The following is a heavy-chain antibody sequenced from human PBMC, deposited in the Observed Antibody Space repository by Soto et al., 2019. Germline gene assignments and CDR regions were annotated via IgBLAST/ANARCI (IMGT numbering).Heavy chain of an antibody. CDR3: AVLRFLEWLPDAGEYGMDV. Sequence: ASVKVSCKASGYTFTGYYMHWVRQAPGQGLEWMGWINPNSGGTNYAQKFQGRVTMTRDTSISTAYMELSRLRSDDTAVYYCAVLRFLEWLPDAGEYGMDVWGQGTTVTVSS. D-gene: IGHD3-3*01. J-gene: IGHJ6*02. V-gene: IGHV1-2*02. CDR1: GYTFTGYY. CDR2: INPNSGGT.